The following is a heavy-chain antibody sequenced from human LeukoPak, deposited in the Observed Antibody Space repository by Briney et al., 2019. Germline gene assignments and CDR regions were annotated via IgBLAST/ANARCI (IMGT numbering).Heavy chain of an antibody. V-gene: IGHV5-51*01. CDR1: GYRFTSYW. CDR2: IYPGDSDT. J-gene: IGHJ4*02. D-gene: IGHD5-24*01. CDR3: AREGRRDGYNFDY. Sequence: GESLKISCKGSGYRFTSYWIGWVRQIPGKDMEWMGIIYPGDSDTRYSPSFQGQVPISADKSISTAYLQWSSLKASDTAMYYCAREGRRDGYNFDYWGQGTLVTVSS.